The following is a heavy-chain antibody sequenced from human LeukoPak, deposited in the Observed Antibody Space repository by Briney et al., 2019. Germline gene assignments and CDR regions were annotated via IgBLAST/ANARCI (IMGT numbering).Heavy chain of an antibody. CDR2: IIPIFGTA. CDR1: GGTFSSYA. J-gene: IGHJ6*02. V-gene: IGHV1-69*13. CDR3: ARDRSDYYYYGMDV. Sequence: GASVKVSCKASGGTFSSYAISWVRQAPGQGLEWMGGIIPIFGTANYAQKFQGRVTITADGSTSTAYMELSSLRSEDTAVYYCARDRSDYYYYGMDVWGQGTTVTVSS. D-gene: IGHD3-16*02.